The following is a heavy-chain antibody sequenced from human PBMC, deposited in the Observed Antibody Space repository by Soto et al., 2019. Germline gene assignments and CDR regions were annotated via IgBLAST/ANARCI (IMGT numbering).Heavy chain of an antibody. V-gene: IGHV4-30-2*01. CDR3: ASDYGDYVGDFDY. J-gene: IGHJ4*02. CDR2: IYHSGST. D-gene: IGHD4-17*01. CDR1: GGSISSGGYS. Sequence: QLQLQESGSGLVKPSQTLSLPCAVSGGSISSGGYSGSWIRQPPGKGLEWIGYIYHSGSTYYNPSLKSRVTISVDRSKNQFSLKLSSVTAADTAVYYCASDYGDYVGDFDYWGQGTLVTVSS.